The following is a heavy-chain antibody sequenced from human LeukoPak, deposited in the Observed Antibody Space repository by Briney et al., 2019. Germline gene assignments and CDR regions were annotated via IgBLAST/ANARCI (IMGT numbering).Heavy chain of an antibody. V-gene: IGHV3-23*01. CDR1: GFTFSSYA. J-gene: IGHJ6*02. D-gene: IGHD2-2*01. CDR2: ISGSGGST. Sequence: QPGGSLRLSCAASGFTFSSYAMSWVRQAPGKGLEWVSAISGSGGSTYYADSVKGRFTISRDNSKNTLYLQMNSLRAEDTAVYYCAKPSTRGVPAAIYGMDVWGQGTTVTVSS. CDR3: AKPSTRGVPAAIYGMDV.